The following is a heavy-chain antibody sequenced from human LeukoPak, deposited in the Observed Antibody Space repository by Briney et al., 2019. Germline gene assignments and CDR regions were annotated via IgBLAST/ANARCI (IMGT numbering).Heavy chain of an antibody. CDR3: ARDLAVGQNFDY. CDR2: ISAYNGNT. CDR1: GYTFTSYG. V-gene: IGHV1-18*01. Sequence: ASVTVSCKASGYTFTSYGISWVRQAPGQGLEWMGWISAYNGNTNYAQKLQGRVTITTDTSTSTAYMELRSLRSDDTAVYYCARDLAVGQNFDYWGQGTLVTVSS. D-gene: IGHD3-16*01. J-gene: IGHJ4*02.